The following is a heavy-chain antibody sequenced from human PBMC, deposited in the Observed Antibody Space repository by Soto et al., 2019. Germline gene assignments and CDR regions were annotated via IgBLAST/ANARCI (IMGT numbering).Heavy chain of an antibody. Sequence: GGSLRLSCAVSAFVFSAFAMHWVRQAPGMGLESAATISYDGSNQYYADSVKGRFTISRDNSRKTLYLEMNSLRLEDTAVYFCAKGSSCTSVSCHLAPFEFWGQGPLGTVSS. CDR1: AFVFSAFA. V-gene: IGHV3-30-3*01. J-gene: IGHJ4*02. CDR2: ISYDGSNQ. D-gene: IGHD2-8*02. CDR3: AKGSSCTSVSCHLAPFEF.